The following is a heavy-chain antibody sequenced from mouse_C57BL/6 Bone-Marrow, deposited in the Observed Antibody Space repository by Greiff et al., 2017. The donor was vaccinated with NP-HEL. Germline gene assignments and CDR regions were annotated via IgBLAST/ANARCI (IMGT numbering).Heavy chain of an antibody. V-gene: IGHV1-19*01. CDR3: ARFGWLPAWFAY. CDR1: GYTFTDYY. D-gene: IGHD2-3*01. J-gene: IGHJ3*01. CDR2: INPYNGGT. Sequence: VQLQQSGPVLVKPGASVKMSCKASGYTFTDYYMNWVKQSHGKSLEWIGVINPYNGGTSYNQKFKGKATLTVDKSSSTAYMELNSLTSEDSAVYYCARFGWLPAWFAYWGQGTLVTVSA.